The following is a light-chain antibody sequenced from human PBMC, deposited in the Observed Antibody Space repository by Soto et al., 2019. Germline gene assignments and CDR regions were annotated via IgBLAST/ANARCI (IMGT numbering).Light chain of an antibody. V-gene: IGKV3-11*01. J-gene: IGKJ1*01. CDR3: HQRQRWPRT. Sequence: EIVMTQSPATLSVSPGESATRSCRASQSVSSNYLAWYQQKPGQAPRLLIYEASNRAAGIPARFSGSGSGTDFTLTITSLEPEDFAFYYCHQRQRWPRTFGQGTKVDIK. CDR2: EAS. CDR1: QSVSSNY.